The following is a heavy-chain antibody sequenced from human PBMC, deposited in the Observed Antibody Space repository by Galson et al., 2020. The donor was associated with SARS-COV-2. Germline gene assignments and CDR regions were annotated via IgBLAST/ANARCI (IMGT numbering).Heavy chain of an antibody. CDR3: ARMTRYCEGRTCVGDAFEI. V-gene: IGHV4-39*01. Sequence: SETLSLTCTVSGGSLPSSSYHWGWIRPPPGQGLEWIGNFYYSGSTHYNPSLTSRLAISGDKSRNQFSVKLRSVTAADTAVYYCARMTRYCEGRTCVGDAFEIWGQGTMVTVSS. D-gene: IGHD3-9*01. CDR1: GGSLPSSSYH. J-gene: IGHJ3*02. CDR2: FYYSGST.